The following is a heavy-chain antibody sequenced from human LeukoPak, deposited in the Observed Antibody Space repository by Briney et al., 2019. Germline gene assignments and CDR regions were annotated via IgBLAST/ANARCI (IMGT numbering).Heavy chain of an antibody. CDR3: ARDIDWNHDY. Sequence: GASVKVSCKASGGTFGRNTISWVRQAPGQGLESMGRIIPRDDKVNYAQKFQGRVTITADKSTTTAYMELSSLRSEDTAFYYCARDIDWNHDYWGQGTLVTVSS. D-gene: IGHD1-1*01. V-gene: IGHV1-69*08. CDR2: IIPRDDKV. J-gene: IGHJ4*02. CDR1: GGTFGRNT.